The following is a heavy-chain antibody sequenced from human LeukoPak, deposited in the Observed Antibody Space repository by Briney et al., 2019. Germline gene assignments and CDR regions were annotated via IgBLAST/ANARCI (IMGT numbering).Heavy chain of an antibody. V-gene: IGHV3-48*03. Sequence: GSLRLSCAASGFTFSSYEMNWVRQAPGKGLEWVSYISSGGSTVYYADSVKGRFTVSRDNAKNSLYLQMSSLRAEDTAVYYCARGGSFVEYWGQGTLVSVSS. CDR2: ISSGGSTV. J-gene: IGHJ4*02. CDR3: ARGGSFVEY. CDR1: GFTFSSYE. D-gene: IGHD3-10*01.